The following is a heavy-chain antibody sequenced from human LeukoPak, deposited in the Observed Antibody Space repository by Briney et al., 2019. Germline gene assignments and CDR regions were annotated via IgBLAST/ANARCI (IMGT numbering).Heavy chain of an antibody. J-gene: IGHJ6*02. CDR3: ARDFAYDFWSGYLAYYYGLDV. CDR1: GFTFSSYG. V-gene: IGHV3-48*02. CDR2: ISSSSSTI. D-gene: IGHD3-3*01. Sequence: GGSLRLSCAASGFTFSSYGMNWVRQAPGKGLEWVSYISSSSSTIYYADSVKGRFTISRDNAKNSLYLQMNSLRDDDTAVYYCARDFAYDFWSGYLAYYYGLDVWGQGTTVTVSS.